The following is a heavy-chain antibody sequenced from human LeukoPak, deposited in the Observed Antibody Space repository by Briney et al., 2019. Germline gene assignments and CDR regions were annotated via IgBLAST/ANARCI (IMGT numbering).Heavy chain of an antibody. Sequence: KPSETLSFTCTVSGGSVSSGSYYWSWIRQPPGKGLEWIGYIYYSGSTNYNPSLKSRVTISVDTSKNQFSLKLSSVTAADTAVYYCARESISRLERRSYYFDHWGQGTLVTVSS. J-gene: IGHJ4*02. CDR2: IYYSGST. CDR3: ARESISRLERRSYYFDH. D-gene: IGHD1-1*01. CDR1: GGSVSSGSYY. V-gene: IGHV4-61*01.